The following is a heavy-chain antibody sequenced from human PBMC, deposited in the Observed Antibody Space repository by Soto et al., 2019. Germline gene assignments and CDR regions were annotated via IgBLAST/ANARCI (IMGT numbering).Heavy chain of an antibody. CDR1: GGPISPSS. CDR2: VYYTGNT. V-gene: IGHV4-59*08. J-gene: IGHJ6*02. CDR3: ARFSTLGKDYGVDV. Sequence: PSETLSLTCTVSGGPISPSSWNWIRQAPGKGLEWIGCVYYTGNTNYNPSLKSRVTMSLDTSKNQFSLKLTSVTAADTAVYFCARFSTLGKDYGVDVWGQGTTVT. D-gene: IGHD2-2*01.